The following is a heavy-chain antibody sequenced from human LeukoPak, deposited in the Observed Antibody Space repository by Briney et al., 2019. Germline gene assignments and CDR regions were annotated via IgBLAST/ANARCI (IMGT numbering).Heavy chain of an antibody. CDR1: GFTFSSYE. CDR2: ISGSGTTI. V-gene: IGHV3-48*03. CDR3: ARSGYNYGYGDY. Sequence: GGSLRLSCAASGFTFSSYEMNWVRQAPGKGLEWISYISGSGTTIYYADSVKGRFTISRDNAKNSLYLQMNSLRAEDTAVYYCARSGYNYGYGDYWGQGTLVTVSS. J-gene: IGHJ4*02. D-gene: IGHD5-18*01.